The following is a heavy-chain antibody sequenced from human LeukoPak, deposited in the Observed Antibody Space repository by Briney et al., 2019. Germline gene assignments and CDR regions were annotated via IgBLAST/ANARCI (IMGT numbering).Heavy chain of an antibody. CDR1: GYSISSGYY. J-gene: IGHJ5*02. Sequence: SETLSLTCTVSGYSISSGYYWGWIRQPPGKGLEWIGSIYHSGSTYYNPSLKSRVTISVDTSKNQLSLKLSSVTAADTAVYYCARVGWELLDWFDPWGQGTLVTVSS. V-gene: IGHV4-38-2*02. D-gene: IGHD1-26*01. CDR3: ARVGWELLDWFDP. CDR2: IYHSGST.